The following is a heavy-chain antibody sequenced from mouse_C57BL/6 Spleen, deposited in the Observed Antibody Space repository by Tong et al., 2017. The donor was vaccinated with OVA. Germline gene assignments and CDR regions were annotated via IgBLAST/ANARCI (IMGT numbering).Heavy chain of an antibody. V-gene: IGHV5-17*03. Sequence: EVQLQESGGGLVKPGGSLKLSCAASGFTFSDYGMHWVRQAPEKGLEWVAYISSGSSTIYYADTVKGRFTISRDNAKNNLYLQMSHLKSEDTAMYYCAREKDYYGSSYWYFDVWGTGTTVTVSS. CDR1: GFTFSDYG. CDR2: ISSGSSTI. CDR3: AREKDYYGSSYWYFDV. D-gene: IGHD1-1*01. J-gene: IGHJ1*03.